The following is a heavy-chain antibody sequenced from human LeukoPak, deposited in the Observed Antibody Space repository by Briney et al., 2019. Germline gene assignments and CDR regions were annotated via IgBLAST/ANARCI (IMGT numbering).Heavy chain of an antibody. CDR1: GFTFSSYA. CDR2: ISYDGSNK. V-gene: IGHV3-30-3*01. Sequence: GGSLRLSCAASGFTFSSYAMHWVRQAPGKGLEWVAVISYDGSNKYYADSVKGRFTISRDNSKNTLYLQMNSLRAEDTAVYYCARDPRWYDFDYWGQGTLVTVSS. CDR3: ARDPRWYDFDY. D-gene: IGHD6-13*01. J-gene: IGHJ4*02.